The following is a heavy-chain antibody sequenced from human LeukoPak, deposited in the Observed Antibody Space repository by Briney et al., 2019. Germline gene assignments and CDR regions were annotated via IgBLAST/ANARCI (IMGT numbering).Heavy chain of an antibody. CDR3: ARGGPPFDY. V-gene: IGHV3-23*01. CDR2: ISGSGDNT. CDR1: GFTFSSHG. Sequence: GGSLRLSCAASGFTFSSHGMSWVRQAPGKGLEWVSTISGSGDNTYYADSVKGRFTISRDNSKNTLYLQMNSLRAEDTAVYYCARGGPPFDYWGQGTLVTVSS. J-gene: IGHJ4*02.